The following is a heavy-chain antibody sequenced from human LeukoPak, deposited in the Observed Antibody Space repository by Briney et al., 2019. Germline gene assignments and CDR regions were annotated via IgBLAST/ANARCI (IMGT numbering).Heavy chain of an antibody. CDR1: GFTFSSYG. J-gene: IGHJ6*03. CDR3: AKGFGEYHYYYYYMDV. D-gene: IGHD3-10*01. Sequence: GGSLRLSCAASGFTFSSYGMSWVRQAPGKGLEWVSAISGSGGSTYYADSVKGRFTISRDNSKNTLYLQMNSLRAEDTAVYYCAKGFGEYHYYYYYMDVWGKGTTVTISS. V-gene: IGHV3-23*01. CDR2: ISGSGGST.